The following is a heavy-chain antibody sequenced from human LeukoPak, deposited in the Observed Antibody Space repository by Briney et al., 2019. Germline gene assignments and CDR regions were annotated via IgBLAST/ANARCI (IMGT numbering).Heavy chain of an antibody. D-gene: IGHD3-10*01. V-gene: IGHV3-64*02. CDR1: GFTFSTYA. J-gene: IGHJ4*02. CDR2: ITSDGGRT. Sequence: GGSLRLSCAASGFTFSTYAMHWVRQAPGKGLDYVSAITSDGGRTYYADSVRGRFTISRDNSKNTLYLQMGGLRAEDTAVYYCAREVGTSNFDYWGQGTLVTVSS. CDR3: AREVGTSNFDY.